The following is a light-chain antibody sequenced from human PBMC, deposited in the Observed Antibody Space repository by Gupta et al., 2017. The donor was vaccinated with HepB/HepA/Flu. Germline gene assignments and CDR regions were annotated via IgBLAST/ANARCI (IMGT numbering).Light chain of an antibody. CDR2: YDD. CDR1: SSNIGNNA. V-gene: IGLV1-36*01. Sequence: QSVLTQPPSVSEAPTQRVTISCSGSSSNIGNNAVNWYQQLPGKAPKLLIYYDDLLPSGVSDRFSGSKSGTSASLAISGLQSEDEADYYCAAWDDSLNGHVFGTGTKVTVL. CDR3: AAWDDSLNGHV. J-gene: IGLJ1*01.